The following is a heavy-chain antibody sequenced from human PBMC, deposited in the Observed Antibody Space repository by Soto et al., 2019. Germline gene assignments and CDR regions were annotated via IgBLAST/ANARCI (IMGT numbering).Heavy chain of an antibody. CDR2: ISYDGSNK. Sequence: GGSLRLSCAASGFTFSSYAMHWVRQAPGKGLEWVAVISYDGSNKYYADSVKGRFTISRGNAKNTLYLQMNSLRAEDTAVYYCARVNKPYGGNPQFDPWGQGTLVTVSS. D-gene: IGHD4-17*01. CDR1: GFTFSSYA. CDR3: ARVNKPYGGNPQFDP. V-gene: IGHV3-30-3*01. J-gene: IGHJ5*02.